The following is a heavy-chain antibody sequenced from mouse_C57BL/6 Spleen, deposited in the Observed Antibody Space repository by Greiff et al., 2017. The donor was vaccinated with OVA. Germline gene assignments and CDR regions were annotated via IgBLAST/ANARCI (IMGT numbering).Heavy chain of an antibody. D-gene: IGHD1-1*01. CDR1: GFSLTSYA. J-gene: IGHJ2*01. V-gene: IGHV2-9-1*01. CDR3: ARYSSPYLDY. CDR2: IWTDGGT. Sequence: VKLMESGPGLVAPSQSLSITCTVSGFSLTSYAISWVRQPPGRGLEWLGVIWTDGGTNYNSAFKSRLSISKDKSKSQVFLKMNSLQTDDTARNYCARYSSPYLDYWGQGTTLTVSS.